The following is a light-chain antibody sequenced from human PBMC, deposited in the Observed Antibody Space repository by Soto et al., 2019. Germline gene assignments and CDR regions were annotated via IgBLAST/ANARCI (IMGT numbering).Light chain of an antibody. V-gene: IGLV1-47*01. CDR2: RAS. CDR1: SSNIGSNY. CDR3: AAWDDTLHGLV. J-gene: IGLJ2*01. Sequence: QAVVTQPPSASGTPGQRVTISCSGSSSNIGSNYVYWYQQVPGTAPRLLMYRASQRPSGVPDRFSGSKSGTSASLAISGLRSEDEADYYCAAWDDTLHGLVFGGGTKLTVL.